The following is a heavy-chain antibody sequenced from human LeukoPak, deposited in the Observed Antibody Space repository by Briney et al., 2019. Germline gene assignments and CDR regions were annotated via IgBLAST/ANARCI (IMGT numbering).Heavy chain of an antibody. CDR1: GFTFSSYS. V-gene: IGHV3-48*01. CDR2: ISGSSSTI. J-gene: IGHJ4*02. D-gene: IGHD4-17*01. Sequence: PGGSLRLSCAASGFTFSSYSMNWVRQAPGKGLELVSYISGSSSTIYYADSVKGGFTISRDYAKNSLYLQMNSLRAEDTAVYYCARQRAGFTVTTSDYWGQGTLVTVSS. CDR3: ARQRAGFTVTTSDY.